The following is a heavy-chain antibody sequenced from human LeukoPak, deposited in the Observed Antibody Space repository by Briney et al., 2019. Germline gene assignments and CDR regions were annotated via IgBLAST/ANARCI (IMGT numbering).Heavy chain of an antibody. CDR2: IYYSGST. J-gene: IGHJ3*02. Sequence: SETLSLTCTVSGGSISSYYWSWIRQTPGKGLEWIGDIYYSGSTNYNPSLKSRVTISVDTSKNQFSLKLSSVTAADTAVYYCARGWGSSSYDAFDIWGQGTMVTVSS. D-gene: IGHD2-15*01. V-gene: IGHV4-59*08. CDR1: GGSISSYY. CDR3: ARGWGSSSYDAFDI.